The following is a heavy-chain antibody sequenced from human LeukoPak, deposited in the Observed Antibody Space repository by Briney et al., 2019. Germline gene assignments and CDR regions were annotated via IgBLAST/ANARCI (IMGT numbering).Heavy chain of an antibody. Sequence: SETLSLTCAVYGGSFSGYYWSWIRQPPGKGLEWIGEINHSGSTNYNPSLKSRVTISVDTSKNQFSLKLSSVTAADTAVYYCARGWSSRYYEKESWGQGTLVTVSS. D-gene: IGHD3-22*01. CDR3: ARGWSSRYYEKES. V-gene: IGHV4-34*01. J-gene: IGHJ5*02. CDR1: GGSFSGYY. CDR2: INHSGST.